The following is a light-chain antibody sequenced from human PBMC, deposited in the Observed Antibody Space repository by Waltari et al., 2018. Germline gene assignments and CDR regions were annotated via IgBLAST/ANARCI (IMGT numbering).Light chain of an antibody. CDR3: QQYYSPPWT. CDR1: QSVLYTSNNKNY. Sequence: DIVMTQSPDSLAVSLGERATINCKSSQSVLYTSNNKNYLTWYQQKPGQPPKLLFYWASTRESGVPDGFSGSGSGTDFTLTISGLQAEDVAVYYCQQYYSPPWTFGQGTQVEIK. CDR2: WAS. V-gene: IGKV4-1*01. J-gene: IGKJ1*01.